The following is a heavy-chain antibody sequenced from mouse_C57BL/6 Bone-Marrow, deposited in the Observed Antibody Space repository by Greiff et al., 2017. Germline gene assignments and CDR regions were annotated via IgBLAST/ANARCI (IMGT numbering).Heavy chain of an antibody. CDR1: GYTFTGYW. J-gene: IGHJ3*01. Sequence: QVQLQESGAELMKPGASVKLSCKATGYTFTGYWIEWVKQRPGHGLEWIGELLPGSGSTNYNEKFKGKATFTADTSSNTAYMQLSSQTTEDSAIYYCARYDYDVPWFAYWGQGTLVTVSA. V-gene: IGHV1-9*01. CDR3: ARYDYDVPWFAY. D-gene: IGHD2-4*01. CDR2: LLPGSGST.